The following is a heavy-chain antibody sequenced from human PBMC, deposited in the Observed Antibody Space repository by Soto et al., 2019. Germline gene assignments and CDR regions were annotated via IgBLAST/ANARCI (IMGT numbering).Heavy chain of an antibody. J-gene: IGHJ6*02. D-gene: IGHD3-3*01. Sequence: QVQLVQSGAEVKKPGASVKVSCKASGYTFTSYGISWVRQAPGQGLEWMGWISAYNGNTNYAQKLQGRVTMTTDTSTSTAYMELRSLRSDDTAVYYCARDRRFWEWLHRPYYYGMDVWGQGTTVTVSS. CDR1: GYTFTSYG. CDR3: ARDRRFWEWLHRPYYYGMDV. CDR2: ISAYNGNT. V-gene: IGHV1-18*01.